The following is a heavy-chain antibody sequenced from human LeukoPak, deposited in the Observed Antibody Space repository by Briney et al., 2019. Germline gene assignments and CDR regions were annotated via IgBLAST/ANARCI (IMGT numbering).Heavy chain of an antibody. Sequence: GGSLGLSCAASGFTFSSYEMNWVRQPPGKGLEWVSYISSSGSTIYYADSVKGRFTISRDNAKNTLYLQMNSLRAEDTAVYYCARDFLHLGGWGQGTMVTVSS. V-gene: IGHV3-48*03. CDR1: GFTFSSYE. CDR2: ISSSGSTI. J-gene: IGHJ3*01. D-gene: IGHD3-16*01. CDR3: ARDFLHLGG.